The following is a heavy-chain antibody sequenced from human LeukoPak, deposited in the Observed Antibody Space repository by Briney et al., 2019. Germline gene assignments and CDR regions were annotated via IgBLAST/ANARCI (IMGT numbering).Heavy chain of an antibody. J-gene: IGHJ4*02. V-gene: IGHV5-51*01. CDR3: ASFPYYDSSGYYFPFDY. D-gene: IGHD3-22*01. CDR2: IYPGDSDT. Sequence: GESLKISCKGSGYSFTSYWIGWVRQMPGKGLEWMGIIYPGDSDTRYNPSFQGQVTISADKSISTAYLQWSSLKASDTAMYYCASFPYYDSSGYYFPFDYWGQGTLVTVSS. CDR1: GYSFTSYW.